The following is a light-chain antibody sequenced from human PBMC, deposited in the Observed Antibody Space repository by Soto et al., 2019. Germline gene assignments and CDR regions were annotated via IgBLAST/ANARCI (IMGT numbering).Light chain of an antibody. CDR1: SGSIVSNY. CDR2: EDN. V-gene: IGLV6-57*04. CDR3: QSYDSSNQV. J-gene: IGLJ2*01. Sequence: NFMLTQPHSVSESPGKTVTISCTRSSGSIVSNYVQWYQQRPGSAPITLIYEDNQRPSGVPDRFSGSIDSSSNSASLTISGLKTEDEADYYCQSYDSSNQVFGGGTKLTVL.